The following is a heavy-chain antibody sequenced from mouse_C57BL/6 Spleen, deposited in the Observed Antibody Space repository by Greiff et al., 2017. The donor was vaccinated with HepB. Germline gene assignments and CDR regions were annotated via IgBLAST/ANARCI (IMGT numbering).Heavy chain of an antibody. CDR1: GYTFTSYW. CDR3: ARRPYYGYDGVDY. J-gene: IGHJ2*01. Sequence: QVQLQQPGAELVKPGASVKLSCKASGYTFTSYWMHWVKQRPGQGLEWIGMIHPNSGSTNYNEKFKSKATLTVDKSSSTAYMQLSSLTSEDSAVYYCARRPYYGYDGVDYWGQGTTLTVSS. D-gene: IGHD2-9*01. V-gene: IGHV1-64*01. CDR2: IHPNSGST.